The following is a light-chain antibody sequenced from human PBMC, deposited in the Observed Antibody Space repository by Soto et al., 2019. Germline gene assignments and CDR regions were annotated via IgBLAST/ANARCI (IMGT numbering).Light chain of an antibody. CDR2: AAT. CDR1: QSIYINS. J-gene: IGKJ5*01. V-gene: IGKV3D-20*02. Sequence: EIVLTQSPGTLSLSPGERATLSCRASQSIYINSLAWYQHKRGQAPRLLIYAATVRATAVPDRFNGSGSGTDFALTISRLEPEDSAVYYCQQRHMWPITFGQGTRLEIK. CDR3: QQRHMWPIT.